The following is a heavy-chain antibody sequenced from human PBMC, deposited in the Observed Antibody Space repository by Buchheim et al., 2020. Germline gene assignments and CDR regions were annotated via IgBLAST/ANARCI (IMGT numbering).Heavy chain of an antibody. V-gene: IGHV3-33*08. CDR3: ARDKLNQPRGWFDP. CDR1: GFTFSSYG. J-gene: IGHJ5*02. Sequence: QVQLVESGGGVVQPGRSLRLSCAASGFTFSSYGMHWVRQAPGKGLEWVAVIWFDGSNKYYADSVKGRFTISSENSKNTLFLQMNSLRAEDTAVYYCARDKLNQPRGWFDPWGQGTL. CDR2: IWFDGSNK. D-gene: IGHD2-2*01.